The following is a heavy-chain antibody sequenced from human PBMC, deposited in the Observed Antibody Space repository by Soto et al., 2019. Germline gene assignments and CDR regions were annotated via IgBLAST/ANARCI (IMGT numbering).Heavy chain of an antibody. J-gene: IGHJ6*02. D-gene: IGHD2-15*01. CDR2: IRSKADSCAT. Sequence: GGSLRLSCAATGFTFSGSAIHWVRQASGKGLEWVGRIRSKADSCATSYAASVKGSFTISRDDSWNTAYLQWSSLKAEVTAVYYCTTPYCRGGSCYHDGCYYYYGMDVWGQGTTVTVSS. CDR3: TTPYCRGGSCYHDGCYYYYGMDV. V-gene: IGHV3-73*01. CDR1: GFTFSGSA.